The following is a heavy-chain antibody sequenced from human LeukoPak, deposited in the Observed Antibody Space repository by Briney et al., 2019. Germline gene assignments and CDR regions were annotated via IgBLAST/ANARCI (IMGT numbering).Heavy chain of an antibody. D-gene: IGHD3-22*01. CDR2: ISGSGGST. J-gene: IGHJ6*02. CDR3: ARTYYYYDSSGYYYYYYYGMDV. V-gene: IGHV3-23*01. Sequence: GGSLRLSCAASGFTFSSYAMSWVRQASGKGLEWVSAISGSGGSTYYADSVKGRFTISRDNSKNTLYLQMNSLRAEDTAVYYCARTYYYYDSSGYYYYYYYGMDVWGQGTTVTVSS. CDR1: GFTFSSYA.